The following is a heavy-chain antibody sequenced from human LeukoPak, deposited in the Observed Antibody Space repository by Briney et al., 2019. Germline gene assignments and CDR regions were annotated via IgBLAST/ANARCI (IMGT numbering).Heavy chain of an antibody. CDR2: ISSSSSTV. J-gene: IGHJ3*02. CDR3: AKHYYTSGYYGALDI. D-gene: IGHD3-22*01. CDR1: GFTFSDYS. Sequence: GGSLRLSCAASGFTFSDYSMDWVRQAPGKGLEWVSYISSSSSTVYYADSVKGRFTISRDNAKNSLYLQMNSLRAEDTAVYYCAKHYYTSGYYGALDIWGQGTTVTVSA. V-gene: IGHV3-48*01.